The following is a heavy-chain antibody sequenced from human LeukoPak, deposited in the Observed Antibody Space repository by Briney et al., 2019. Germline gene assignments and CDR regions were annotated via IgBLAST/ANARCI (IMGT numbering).Heavy chain of an antibody. D-gene: IGHD1-26*01. J-gene: IGHJ4*02. CDR2: ISGCGGST. CDR3: AKGGKWDVTPFDY. Sequence: GGSLGLSCADSGFTFTSYSMKWVRQAPGKGVEWVSTISGCGGSTYYADSVKGRFTISGDNSKNTLYLQVNSLRAEDTAVYYCAKGGKWDVTPFDYWGQGTLVTVSS. V-gene: IGHV3-23*01. CDR1: GFTFTSYS.